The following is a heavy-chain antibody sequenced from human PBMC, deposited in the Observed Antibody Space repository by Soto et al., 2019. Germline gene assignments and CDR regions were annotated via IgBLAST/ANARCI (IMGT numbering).Heavy chain of an antibody. D-gene: IGHD6-19*01. CDR1: GFTFSSYG. Sequence: GGSLRLSCAASGFTFSSYGMHWVRQAPGKGLEWVAVISYDGSNKYYADSVKGRFTISRDNSKNTLYLQMNSLRAEDTAVYYCAKGGGYSSGPPNWYYGMDVWGQGTTVTVSS. V-gene: IGHV3-30*18. CDR2: ISYDGSNK. J-gene: IGHJ6*02. CDR3: AKGGGYSSGPPNWYYGMDV.